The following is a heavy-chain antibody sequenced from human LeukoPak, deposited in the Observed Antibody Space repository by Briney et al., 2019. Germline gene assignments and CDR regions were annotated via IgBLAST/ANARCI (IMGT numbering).Heavy chain of an antibody. J-gene: IGHJ4*02. V-gene: IGHV3-33*01. Sequence: HPGGSLRLSCAASGFTFSSYGMPWVRQAPGKGLEWVAVIWYDGSNKYYADSVKGRFTISRDNSKNTLYLQMNSLRAEDTAVYYCARVYSSGWYEYYFDYWGQGTLVTVSS. CDR2: IWYDGSNK. D-gene: IGHD6-19*01. CDR3: ARVYSSGWYEYYFDY. CDR1: GFTFSSYG.